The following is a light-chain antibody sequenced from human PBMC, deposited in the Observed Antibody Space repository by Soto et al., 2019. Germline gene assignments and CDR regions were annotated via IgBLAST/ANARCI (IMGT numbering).Light chain of an antibody. CDR3: SSYTYSSTLYV. CDR1: SSDVGGYSY. CDR2: DVN. V-gene: IGLV2-14*01. Sequence: QSALTQPASVSGSPGQSITISCTGTSSDVGGYSYVSWYQQHPAKAPKLMIYDVNNRPSGVSNRFSGSKSGNTASLTISGLQAEDEADYYCSSYTYSSTLYVFGTGTKLTVL. J-gene: IGLJ1*01.